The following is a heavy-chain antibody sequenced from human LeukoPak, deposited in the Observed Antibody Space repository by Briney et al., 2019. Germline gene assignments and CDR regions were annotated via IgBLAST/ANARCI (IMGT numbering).Heavy chain of an antibody. CDR2: ISGSGGST. CDR1: GFTFSSYA. V-gene: IGHV3-23*01. Sequence: PGGSLRLSCAASGFTFSSYAMSWVRQAPGKGLEWVSAISGSGGSTYYADSVKGRFTISRDNSKNTLYLQMNSLRAEDTAVYYCAKFSVGAATPRLNWFDPWGQGTLVTVSS. D-gene: IGHD2-15*01. J-gene: IGHJ5*02. CDR3: AKFSVGAATPRLNWFDP.